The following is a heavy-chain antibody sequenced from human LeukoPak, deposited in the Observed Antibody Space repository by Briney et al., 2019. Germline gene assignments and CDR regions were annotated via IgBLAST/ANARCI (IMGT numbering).Heavy chain of an antibody. D-gene: IGHD5-24*01. CDR3: ASAKGWLQFPPFDY. CDR1: GGTFISYA. V-gene: IGHV1-69*13. CDR2: IIPIFGTA. Sequence: ASVKVSCKASGGTFISYAISWVRQAPGQGLEWMGGIIPIFGTANYAQKFQGRVTITADESTSTAYMELSSLRSEDTAVYYCASAKGWLQFPPFDYWGQGTLVTISS. J-gene: IGHJ4*02.